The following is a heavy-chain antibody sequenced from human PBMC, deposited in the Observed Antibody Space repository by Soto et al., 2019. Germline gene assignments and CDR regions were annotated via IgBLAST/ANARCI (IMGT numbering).Heavy chain of an antibody. CDR1: GGSISSGGYY. V-gene: IGHV4-31*03. CDR3: ASMRSTLVIKFGWFDP. Sequence: PSETLSLTCTVSGGSISSGGYYWSWIRQHPGKGLEWIGYTYYSGSTYYNPSLKSRVTISVDTSKNQFSLKLSSVTAADTAVYYCASMRSTLVIKFGWFDPRGQGTLVTVSS. J-gene: IGHJ5*02. CDR2: TYYSGST. D-gene: IGHD3-22*01.